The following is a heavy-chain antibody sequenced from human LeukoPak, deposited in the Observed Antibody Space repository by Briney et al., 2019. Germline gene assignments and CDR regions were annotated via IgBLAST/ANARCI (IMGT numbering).Heavy chain of an antibody. CDR1: GFTFSSHW. J-gene: IGHJ3*02. CDR2: INGAGSST. V-gene: IGHV3-74*01. CDR3: ARVAVAGYDAFDI. D-gene: IGHD6-19*01. Sequence: GGSLRLSCAASGFTFSSHWMHWVRQAPGKGLVWVSRINGAGSSTSHADSVKGRFIISRDNAKNTLYLQVNSLRAEDTAMYYCARVAVAGYDAFDIWGPGTMVTVSS.